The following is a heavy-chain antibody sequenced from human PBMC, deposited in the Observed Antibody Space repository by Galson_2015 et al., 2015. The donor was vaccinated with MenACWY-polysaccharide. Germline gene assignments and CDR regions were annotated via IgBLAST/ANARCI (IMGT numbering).Heavy chain of an antibody. V-gene: IGHV4-31*11. CDR1: GASTSSGPSY. CDR3: ASVPDHCDPGIYFER. CDR2: IYCTGST. D-gene: IGHD4-17*01. Sequence: TLSLSGAVSGASTSSGPSYWRRLRRRPGEGVARIGNIYCTGSTYYNPYLRSSVTVAIDTYKNHFSLKLNSVTASATAGYYCASVPDHCDPGIYFERWGQGILVTVSS. J-gene: IGHJ1*01.